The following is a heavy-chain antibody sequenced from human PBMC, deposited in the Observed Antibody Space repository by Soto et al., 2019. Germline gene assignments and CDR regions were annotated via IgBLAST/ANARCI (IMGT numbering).Heavy chain of an antibody. J-gene: IGHJ4*02. Sequence: SATKSLTCAVADDSSSLGYYCALLPQPPGRGLGWIGSIHQSETTYYNPSLKSRLTISVDTSKNQFSMKLSSVTAADSALYYCARTDNVGYYPYLGQGNPVHVSS. V-gene: IGHV4-38-2*01. CDR3: ARTDNVGYYPY. D-gene: IGHD3-3*01. CDR2: IHQSETT. CDR1: DDSSSLGYY.